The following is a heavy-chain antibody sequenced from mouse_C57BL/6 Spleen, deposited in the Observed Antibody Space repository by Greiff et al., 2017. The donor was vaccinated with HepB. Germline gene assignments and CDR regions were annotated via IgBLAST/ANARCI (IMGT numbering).Heavy chain of an antibody. CDR2: IRNKANGYTT. J-gene: IGHJ4*01. V-gene: IGHV7-3*01. CDR3: ARYPYYGYAMDY. Sequence: EVKLMESGGGLVQPGGSLSLSCAASGFTFTDYYMSWVRQPPGKALEWLGFIRNKANGYTTEYSASVKGRFTISRDNSQSILYLQMNALRAEDSATYYCARYPYYGYAMDYWGQGTSVTVSS. D-gene: IGHD2-10*01. CDR1: GFTFTDYY.